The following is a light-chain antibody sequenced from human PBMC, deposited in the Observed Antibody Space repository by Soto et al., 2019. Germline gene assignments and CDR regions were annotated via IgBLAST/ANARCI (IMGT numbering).Light chain of an antibody. J-gene: IGLJ2*01. Sequence: QSALTQPASVSGSPGQSIAISCTGTSSDIGAYNYVSWYQQHPGKAPKLMIYDVSNRPSGVSNRFSGSKSGNTASLTISGLQADDEADYYCSSFTSSLTLVFGGGTKLTVL. CDR3: SSFTSSLTLV. CDR1: SSDIGAYNY. V-gene: IGLV2-14*01. CDR2: DVS.